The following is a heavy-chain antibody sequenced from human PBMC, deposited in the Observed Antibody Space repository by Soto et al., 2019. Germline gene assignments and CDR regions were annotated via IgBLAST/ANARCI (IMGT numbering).Heavy chain of an antibody. V-gene: IGHV3-48*01. CDR2: ISSSSSTI. J-gene: IGHJ5*02. Sequence: EVQLVESGGGLVQPGGSLRLSCAASGFTFSSYSMNWVRQAPGKGLEWVSYISSSSSTIYYADSVKGRFTISRDNAKNSLYRQINRRRAEDTVVYYCARPPQDSSRVSWFDPWGKGTLVTVSS. CDR3: ARPPQDSSRVSWFDP. D-gene: IGHD6-13*01. CDR1: GFTFSSYS.